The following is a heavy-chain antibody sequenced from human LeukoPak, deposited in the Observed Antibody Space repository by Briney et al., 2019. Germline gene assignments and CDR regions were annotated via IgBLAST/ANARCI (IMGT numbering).Heavy chain of an antibody. CDR3: AREPTWAGSAAGTLTDY. D-gene: IGHD6-13*01. Sequence: AETLSLTCTVSGGPISSYYWSWIRQPAGRGLEWIGRIHTSGSTNYNPSLKSRGTMSVDTSKNQFSLKLSSVTAADTAVYYCAREPTWAGSAAGTLTDYWGQGTLVTVSS. J-gene: IGHJ4*02. CDR1: GGPISSYY. V-gene: IGHV4-4*07. CDR2: IHTSGST.